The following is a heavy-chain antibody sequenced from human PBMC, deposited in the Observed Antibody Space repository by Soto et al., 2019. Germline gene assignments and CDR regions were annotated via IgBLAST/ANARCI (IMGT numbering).Heavy chain of an antibody. Sequence: QVQLVESGGGVVQPGRSLRLSCAASGFTFSNYIMHWVRQAPGKGLEWVAIILHDGNNKYYADYVKGRFTISRDNSKNTLYLQMNSLRPEDTAIYYCARDDEGGSYCDLGSWGQGTLVTVSS. D-gene: IGHD3-10*01. V-gene: IGHV3-30-3*01. CDR2: ILHDGNNK. CDR1: GFTFSNYI. CDR3: ARDDEGGSYCDLGS. J-gene: IGHJ4*02.